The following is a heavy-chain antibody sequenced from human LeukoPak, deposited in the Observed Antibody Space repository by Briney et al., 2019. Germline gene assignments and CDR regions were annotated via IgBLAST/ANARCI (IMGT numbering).Heavy chain of an antibody. J-gene: IGHJ4*02. V-gene: IGHV4-59*01. CDR1: GGSITSYY. CDR2: IYYSGST. Sequence: PSETLSLTCSVSGGSITSYYWSWIWQPPGKGLEWIGYIYYSGSTNYNPSLKRRVTITVDTSKTQFSLKLSPVTAADTAVYYCARAGIAAAAHVHLDYWGQGTLITVSS. CDR3: ARAGIAAAAHVHLDY. D-gene: IGHD6-13*01.